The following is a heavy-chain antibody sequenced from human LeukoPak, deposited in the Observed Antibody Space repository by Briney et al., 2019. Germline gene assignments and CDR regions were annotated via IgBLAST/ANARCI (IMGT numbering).Heavy chain of an antibody. CDR3: AKEEPNSYYDFWGGSNWFDP. Sequence: GGSLRLSCAASGFTFDDYAMHWVRQAPGKGLEWVSLISGDGGSTYYADSVKGRFTISRDNSKNSLYLQMNSLRTEDTALYYCAKEEPNSYYDFWGGSNWFDPWGQGTLVTVSS. V-gene: IGHV3-43*02. D-gene: IGHD3-3*01. CDR2: ISGDGGST. CDR1: GFTFDDYA. J-gene: IGHJ5*02.